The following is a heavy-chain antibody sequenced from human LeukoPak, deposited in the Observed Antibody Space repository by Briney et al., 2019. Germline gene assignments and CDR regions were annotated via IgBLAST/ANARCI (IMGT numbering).Heavy chain of an antibody. D-gene: IGHD5-12*01. J-gene: IGHJ3*02. CDR3: ARGGGEWLRFDAFDI. Sequence: SQTLSLTCTVSGGSISRGSYSWSWIRQPPGKGLEWIGYIYHSGSTYYNPSLKSRVTISVDRSKNQFSLKLSSVTAADTAVYYCARGGGEWLRFDAFDIWGQGTMVTVSS. CDR1: GGSISRGSYS. V-gene: IGHV4-30-2*01. CDR2: IYHSGST.